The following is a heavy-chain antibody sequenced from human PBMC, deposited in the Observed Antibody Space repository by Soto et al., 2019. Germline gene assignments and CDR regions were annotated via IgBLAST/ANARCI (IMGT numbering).Heavy chain of an antibody. CDR1: GFTFGDYA. V-gene: IGHV3-49*03. CDR2: IRSKAYGGTT. CDR3: TRLTGYSRTLDY. D-gene: IGHD6-13*01. Sequence: GGSLRLSCTASGFTFGDYAMSWFRQAPGKGMEWVGFIRSKAYGGTTEYAASVKGRFTISRDDSKSIAYLQMNSLKTEDTAVYYCTRLTGYSRTLDYWGQGTLVTVSS. J-gene: IGHJ4*02.